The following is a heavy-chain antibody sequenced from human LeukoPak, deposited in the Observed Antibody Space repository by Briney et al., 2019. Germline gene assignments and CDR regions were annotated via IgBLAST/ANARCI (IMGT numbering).Heavy chain of an antibody. CDR3: ARAPGEGWFDP. CDR2: IKQDGSEK. D-gene: IGHD4-17*01. J-gene: IGHJ5*02. V-gene: IGHV3-7*01. CDR1: GFTFSSYW. Sequence: GGSLRLSCAASGFTFSSYWMSWVRQAPGKGLEWVASIKQDGSEKYYVDSVKGRFTISRDNAKDSLYLQMNSLRAEDTALYYCARAPGEGWFDPWGQGTLVTVSS.